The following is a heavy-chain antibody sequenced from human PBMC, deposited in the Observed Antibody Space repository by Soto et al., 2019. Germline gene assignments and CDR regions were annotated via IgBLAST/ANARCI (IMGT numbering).Heavy chain of an antibody. J-gene: IGHJ4*02. CDR3: AKESGSYYFDY. Sequence: GASVKVSCKASGDTFTSYYMHWVRQAPGQGLVWVSRINSDGSSTSYADSVKGRFTISRDNSKNTLYLQMNSLRAEDMAVYYCAKESGSYYFDYWGQGTLVTVSS. D-gene: IGHD1-26*01. CDR2: INSDGSST. CDR1: GDTFTSYY. V-gene: IGHV3-74*01.